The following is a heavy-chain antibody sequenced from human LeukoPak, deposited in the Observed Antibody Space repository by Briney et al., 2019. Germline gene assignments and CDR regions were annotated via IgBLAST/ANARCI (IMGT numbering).Heavy chain of an antibody. CDR2: ISGSGGST. D-gene: IGHD5-12*01. J-gene: IGHJ5*02. CDR3: ARSSQARYSWFDP. V-gene: IGHV3-23*01. CDR1: GFTFSSYA. Sequence: GGSLRLSCAASGFTFSSYAMSWVRQAPGKGLGWVSAISGSGGSTYYADSVKGRFTISRDNSKNTLYLQMNSLRAEDTAVYYCARSSQARYSWFDPWGQGTLVTVSS.